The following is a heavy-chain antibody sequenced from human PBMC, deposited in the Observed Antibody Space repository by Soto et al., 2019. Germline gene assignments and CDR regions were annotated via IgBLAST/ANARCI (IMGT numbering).Heavy chain of an antibody. CDR1: GGSFTSNNW. D-gene: IGHD1-7*01. J-gene: IGHJ4*02. CDR3: ASRDPGTSVDY. CDR2: IYRTGST. Sequence: QVQLQESGPGLVKPSGTLSLTCAVSGGSFTSNNWWTWVRQPPAQGLEWFGEIYRTGSTNYNPSLKSRVTISLDKSENQFSLKVTSLTAADTAVYYCASRDPGTSVDYWGQGTLVTVSS. V-gene: IGHV4-4*02.